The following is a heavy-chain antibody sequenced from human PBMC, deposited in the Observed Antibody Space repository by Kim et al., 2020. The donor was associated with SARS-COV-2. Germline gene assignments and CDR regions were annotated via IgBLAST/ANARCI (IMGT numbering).Heavy chain of an antibody. J-gene: IGHJ4*02. V-gene: IGHV3-30*04. CDR2: ISFDGSYK. Sequence: GGSLRLSCAASGFTFSSYAMHWVRQAPGKGLEWVAVISFDGSYKYYADSVKGRFTMSRDNSKNTLYLQMNSLRTEDTAVYHCARAGDSSRDYTYGLDYWGQGTLVTVS. CDR3: ARAGDSSRDYTYGLDY. CDR1: GFTFSSYA. D-gene: IGHD5-18*01.